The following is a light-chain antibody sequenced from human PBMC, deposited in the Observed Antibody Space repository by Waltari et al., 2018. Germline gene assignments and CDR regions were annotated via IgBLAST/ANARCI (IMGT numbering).Light chain of an antibody. CDR1: SSDVGGYNH. CDR3: CSYAGAYTNWV. CDR2: DVS. V-gene: IGLV2-11*01. J-gene: IGLJ3*02. Sequence: QSALTQPRSVSGSPGQSVTISCTGTSSDVGGYNHVSWYQHHPGKAPKLMIYDVSQRSSGVPDRFSGSKSGNTASLTISGLQAEDEAEFYCCSYAGAYTNWVFGGGTKLTVL.